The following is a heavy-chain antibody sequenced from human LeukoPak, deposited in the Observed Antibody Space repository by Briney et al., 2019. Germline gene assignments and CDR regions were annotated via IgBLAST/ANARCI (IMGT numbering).Heavy chain of an antibody. CDR2: VNPNSGGT. CDR3: ARAITYSSSWYYFDY. CDR1: GYTFTGYY. V-gene: IGHV1-2*02. Sequence: GASVKVSCKASGYTFTGYYMHWVRQAPGQGLEWMGWVNPNSGGTNYAQKFQGRVTMTRDTSISTAYMELSRLRSDDTAVYYCARAITYSSSWYYFDYWGQGTLVTVSS. D-gene: IGHD6-13*01. J-gene: IGHJ4*02.